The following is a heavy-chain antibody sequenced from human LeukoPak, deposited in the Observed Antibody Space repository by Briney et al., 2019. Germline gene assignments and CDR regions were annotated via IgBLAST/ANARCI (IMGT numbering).Heavy chain of an antibody. CDR1: GFTFSTYA. D-gene: IGHD4-17*01. V-gene: IGHV3-23*01. CDR2: ISGSGGST. Sequence: GGSLRLSCAASGFTFSTYAMSWVRQAPGKGLEWVSAISGSGGSTYYADSVKGRFTISRDNSKNTLYLQMNSLRAEDTAVYHCAKAYDYGDYGSNYWGQGTLVTVSS. CDR3: AKAYDYGDYGSNY. J-gene: IGHJ4*02.